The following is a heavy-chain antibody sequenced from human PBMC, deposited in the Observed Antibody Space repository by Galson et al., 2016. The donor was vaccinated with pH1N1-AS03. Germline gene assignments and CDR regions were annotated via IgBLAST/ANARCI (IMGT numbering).Heavy chain of an antibody. Sequence: SVKVSCKASGGSFSSYAITWVRQAPGQGLEWMGGIIPVFDTPNYAQKFQGRVTITADESRNTAYMELSSLRSADTAVYYCAREATIFEVAGLHTDVWGPGTTVTVSS. CDR2: IIPVFDTP. J-gene: IGHJ6*02. D-gene: IGHD3-3*01. V-gene: IGHV1-69*13. CDR1: GGSFSSYA. CDR3: AREATIFEVAGLHTDV.